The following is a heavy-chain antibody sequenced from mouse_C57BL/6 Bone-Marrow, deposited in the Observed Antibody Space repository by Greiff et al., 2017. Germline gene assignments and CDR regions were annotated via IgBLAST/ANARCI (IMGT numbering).Heavy chain of an antibody. J-gene: IGHJ1*03. CDR3: ARENYYGSSYAWYFDV. Sequence: EVNLVESGGGLVQPGGSLKLSCAASGFTFSDYYMYWVRQTPEKRLEWVAYISNGGGSTYYPDTVKGRFTISRDNAKNTLYLQMSRLKSEDTPMYYCARENYYGSSYAWYFDVWGTGTTVTVSS. V-gene: IGHV5-12*01. CDR2: ISNGGGST. D-gene: IGHD1-1*01. CDR1: GFTFSDYY.